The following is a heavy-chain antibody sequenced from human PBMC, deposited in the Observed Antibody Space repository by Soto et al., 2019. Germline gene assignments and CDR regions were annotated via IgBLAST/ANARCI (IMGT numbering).Heavy chain of an antibody. Sequence: QVQLVQSGAEVKKPGSSVKVSRKASGGTFSSYAISWVRQAPGQGLEWMGGIIPIFGTANYAQKFQGRVTITADESTSTAYMELSSLRSEDTAVYYCARDLQAPYYYGSGSYWPFDYWGQGTLVTVSS. D-gene: IGHD3-10*01. CDR3: ARDLQAPYYYGSGSYWPFDY. J-gene: IGHJ4*02. V-gene: IGHV1-69*01. CDR2: IIPIFGTA. CDR1: GGTFSSYA.